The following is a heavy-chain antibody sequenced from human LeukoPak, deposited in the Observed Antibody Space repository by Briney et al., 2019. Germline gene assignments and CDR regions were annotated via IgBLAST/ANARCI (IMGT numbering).Heavy chain of an antibody. CDR2: INHSGST. Sequence: SETLSLTCAVYGGSFSGYYWSWIRQPPRKGLEWIGEINHSGSTNYNPSLKSRVTISVDTSKNQFSLKLNSVTAADTAVYYCARGINYYYYMDVWGKGTTVTISS. CDR1: GGSFSGYY. V-gene: IGHV4-34*01. J-gene: IGHJ6*03. CDR3: ARGINYYYYMDV.